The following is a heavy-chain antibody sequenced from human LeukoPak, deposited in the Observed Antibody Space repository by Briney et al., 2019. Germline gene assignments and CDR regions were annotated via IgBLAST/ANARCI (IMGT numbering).Heavy chain of an antibody. CDR1: GGSFRSYY. Sequence: SETLSLTCAVYGGSFRSYYWSWIRQPPGKGLEWIGEINHSGSTNYNPSLKSRVTISVDTSKDQFSLKLSSVTAADTAVYYCVRGSMVLWCSSGYYYMAVWGKGTTVTVSS. J-gene: IGHJ6*03. V-gene: IGHV4-34*01. D-gene: IGHD4/OR15-4a*01. CDR3: VRGSMVLWCSSGYYYMAV. CDR2: INHSGST.